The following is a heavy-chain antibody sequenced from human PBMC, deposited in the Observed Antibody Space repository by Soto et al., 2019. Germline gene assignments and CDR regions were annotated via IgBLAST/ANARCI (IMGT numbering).Heavy chain of an antibody. CDR2: IYYSGST. D-gene: IGHD3-22*01. V-gene: IGHV4-59*01. J-gene: IGHJ4*02. CDR3: AGSGYYYDSSVYFDY. CDR1: GGSISSYY. Sequence: PSETLSLTCTVSGGSISSYYWSWIRQPPGKGLEWIGYIYYSGSTNYNPSLKSRVTISVDTSKNQFSLKLSSVTAADTAVYYCAGSGYYYDSSVYFDYGGQGTLVTVPS.